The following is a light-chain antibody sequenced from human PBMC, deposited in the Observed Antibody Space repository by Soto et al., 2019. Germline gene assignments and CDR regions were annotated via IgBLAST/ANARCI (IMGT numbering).Light chain of an antibody. CDR1: PGNSSY. CDR3: QQYYSYTRT. V-gene: IGKV1-8*01. Sequence: AIRMTQSPSSLSASTGDSVTITCRGSPGNSSYLAWYQKKPGKDPKILIYGASTLQSGVPSRFSGSGSGTDFNLTISCLQSEDFATYDCQQYYSYTRTVGQGTKLDIK. J-gene: IGKJ1*01. CDR2: GAS.